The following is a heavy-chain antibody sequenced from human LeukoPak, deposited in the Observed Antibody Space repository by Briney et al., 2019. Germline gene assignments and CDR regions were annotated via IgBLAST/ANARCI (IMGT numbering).Heavy chain of an antibody. J-gene: IGHJ4*02. V-gene: IGHV3-21*04. CDR1: GFTFTSYT. D-gene: IGHD3-22*01. Sequence: GGSLRLSCAASGFTFTSYTMNWVRQAPGKGLEWVSSISSSSSYIYYADSVKGRFTISRDNAKNSLYLQMNSLRAEDTAVYYCARRTVYYDSSGYYLWYFDYWGQGTLVTVSS. CDR2: ISSSSSYI. CDR3: ARRTVYYDSSGYYLWYFDY.